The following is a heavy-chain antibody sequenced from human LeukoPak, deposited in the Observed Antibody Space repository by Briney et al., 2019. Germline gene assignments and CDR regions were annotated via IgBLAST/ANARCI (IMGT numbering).Heavy chain of an antibody. CDR1: GYTFTSYD. CDR2: MNPNSGNT. Sequence: GASVKVSCKASGYTFTSYDINWVRQATGQGLEWMGWMNPNSGNTGYARKFQGRVTMTRNTSISTAYMELSSLRSEDTAVYYCARGHPEWELLYPEAFDIWGQGTMVTVSS. V-gene: IGHV1-8*01. J-gene: IGHJ3*02. CDR3: ARGHPEWELLYPEAFDI. D-gene: IGHD1-26*01.